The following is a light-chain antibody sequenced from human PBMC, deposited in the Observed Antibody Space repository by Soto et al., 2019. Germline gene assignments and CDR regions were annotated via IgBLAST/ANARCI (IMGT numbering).Light chain of an antibody. CDR2: DAS. J-gene: IGKJ5*01. Sequence: ETVMTQSPATLSVSPGDRATLSCGASQSVGSKLAWYQKKPGQAPRLLIYDASTRATGISARFSGSGSGTEFTLTISSLQSEDFATYYCQQYNTYSATFGQGTRLEIK. V-gene: IGKV3-15*01. CDR3: QQYNTYSAT. CDR1: QSVGSK.